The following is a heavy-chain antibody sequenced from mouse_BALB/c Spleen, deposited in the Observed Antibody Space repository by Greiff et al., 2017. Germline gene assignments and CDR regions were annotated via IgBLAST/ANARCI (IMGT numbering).Heavy chain of an antibody. CDR2: ISADGSYT. CDR1: GFTFSDYY. Sequence: EVKLVESGGGLVKPGGSLKLSCAASGFTFSDYYMYWVRQTPEKRLEWVATISADGSYTYYPDSVKGRFTISRDNAKNNLYLQMSSLKSEDTAMYYCAREGYDSWFAYWGQGTLVTVSA. V-gene: IGHV5-4*02. D-gene: IGHD2-4*01. J-gene: IGHJ3*01. CDR3: AREGYDSWFAY.